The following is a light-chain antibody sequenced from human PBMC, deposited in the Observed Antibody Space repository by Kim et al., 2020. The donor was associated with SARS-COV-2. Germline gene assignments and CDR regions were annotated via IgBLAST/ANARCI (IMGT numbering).Light chain of an antibody. V-gene: IGKV3-15*01. CDR3: QQYNNWPPWT. CDR2: GAS. J-gene: IGKJ1*01. Sequence: ETVMTQSPVTLSVSPGERATLSCRASQSVSSDLAWYKQKPGQPPRLLIYGASTRATGIPARFSGSGSETEFTLTISSLQSEDFAVYFCQQYNNWPPWTFGQGTKVDIK. CDR1: QSVSSD.